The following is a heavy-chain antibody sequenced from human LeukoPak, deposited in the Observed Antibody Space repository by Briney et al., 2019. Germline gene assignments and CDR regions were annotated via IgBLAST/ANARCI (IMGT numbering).Heavy chain of an antibody. J-gene: IGHJ4*02. D-gene: IGHD1-7*01. Sequence: SETLSLTCTVSGGSISSGGYYWSWIRQHPEKGLEWIGYIYYSGSTYYNPSLKSRVSMSVDTSNNQFSLTLSSVTAADTAVYYCARGAPGGLELPPLDYWGQGTLVTVSS. CDR1: GGSISSGGYY. CDR3: ARGAPGGLELPPLDY. CDR2: IYYSGST. V-gene: IGHV4-31*03.